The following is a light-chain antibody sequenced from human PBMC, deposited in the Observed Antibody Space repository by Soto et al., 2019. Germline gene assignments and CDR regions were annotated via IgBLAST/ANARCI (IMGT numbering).Light chain of an antibody. Sequence: QSVLTQPRSVSGSPGQSVTISCTGTSSDVGGYNYVSWYQHHPGKAPKPMIYDVSKRPSGVPDRFSGSKSGNTASLTISGLQAEDEADYYCCSYAGITTVIFGGGTKVTVL. CDR1: SSDVGGYNY. CDR3: CSYAGITTVI. CDR2: DVS. J-gene: IGLJ2*01. V-gene: IGLV2-11*01.